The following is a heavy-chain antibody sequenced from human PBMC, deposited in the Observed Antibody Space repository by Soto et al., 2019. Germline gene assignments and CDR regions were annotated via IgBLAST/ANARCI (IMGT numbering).Heavy chain of an antibody. J-gene: IGHJ4*02. D-gene: IGHD3-10*01. Sequence: QVQLVQSGAEVKMPGSSVKVSCKTSGGIFITSGLSWVRQAPGQGLEWMGGIIPFLGTTNHAQKFQGRVTNTADTSTNEVYLELSDLTFEDTAPYYCARETAHRGASGRPLQPENIDSWGQGTLVTVSS. CDR3: ARETAHRGASGRPLQPENIDS. V-gene: IGHV1-69*06. CDR1: GGIFITSG. CDR2: IIPFLGTT.